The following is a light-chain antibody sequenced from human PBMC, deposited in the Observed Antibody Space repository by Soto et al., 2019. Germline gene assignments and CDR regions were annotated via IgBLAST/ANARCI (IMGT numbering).Light chain of an antibody. CDR3: LQSIHWPYT. CDR2: LGS. CDR1: QSLLHSNGYNY. Sequence: DIVMTQSPLSLPVTPGEPASISCRSSQSLLHSNGYNYLDWYLQKPGQSPQLLIYLGSNRSSGVPDRFSGSGSGTDFTLKISRVEAADVGIYYCLQSIHWPYTFGQGTKVDIK. J-gene: IGKJ2*01. V-gene: IGKV2-28*01.